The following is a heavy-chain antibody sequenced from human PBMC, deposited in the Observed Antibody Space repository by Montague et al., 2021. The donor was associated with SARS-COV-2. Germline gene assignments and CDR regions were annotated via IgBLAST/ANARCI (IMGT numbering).Heavy chain of an antibody. CDR3: AREKADFWSGLNGWFDP. V-gene: IGHV4-34*01. CDR1: GASFSGYH. Sequence: SDTLSLTCAVHGASFSGYHWNWIRQPPGKGLEWIGEINHGGSTKYSPSLKGRVTISVDTSKNQFSPKLSSVTAADTAVYYCAREKADFWSGLNGWFDPWGQGTLVTVSS. CDR2: INHGGST. D-gene: IGHD3-3*01. J-gene: IGHJ5*02.